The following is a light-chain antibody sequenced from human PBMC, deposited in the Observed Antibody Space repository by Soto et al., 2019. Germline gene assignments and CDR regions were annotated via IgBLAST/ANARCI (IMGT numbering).Light chain of an antibody. J-gene: IGLJ1*01. CDR2: EVS. CDR1: SSDVGGYNY. V-gene: IGLV2-8*01. Sequence: QSVLTQPPSASGSPGQSVTISCTGTSSDVGGYNYISWYQQHPGKAPKLMIYEVSKRPSGVPDRFSGSKSGNTASLPVSGLRAEDEADYFCSSYAGSSHYVFGTGTKVTV. CDR3: SSYAGSSHYV.